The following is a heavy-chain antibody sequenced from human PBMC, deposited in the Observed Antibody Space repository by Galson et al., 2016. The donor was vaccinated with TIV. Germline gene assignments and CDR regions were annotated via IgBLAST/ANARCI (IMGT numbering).Heavy chain of an antibody. D-gene: IGHD3-3*01. V-gene: IGHV1-8*01. CDR2: MHPESGDT. Sequence: SVKVSCKASRYTFTSYDINWVRQATGQGLEWMGWMHPESGDTRYAQKFQGRVTMTRNTSISTAYMELSNLRSEDTAVYYCARRPPSTIFGVVTWFDPWGQGTLVTVSS. J-gene: IGHJ5*02. CDR3: ARRPPSTIFGVVTWFDP. CDR1: RYTFTSYD.